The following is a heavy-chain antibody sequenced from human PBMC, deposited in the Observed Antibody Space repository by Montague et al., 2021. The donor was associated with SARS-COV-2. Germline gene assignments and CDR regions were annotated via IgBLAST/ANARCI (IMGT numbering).Heavy chain of an antibody. Sequence: SETLSLTCTVSGASISSSSYYWGWIRQPPGRGLEWIGRIYYSWSTYYNPSLKSRVTISVDTSKNKYSLKLSSVTAADTAVYYCATRYCSSTSCWGFDPWGQGTLVTVSS. D-gene: IGHD2-2*01. CDR3: ATRYCSSTSCWGFDP. CDR2: IYYSWST. CDR1: GASISSSSYY. V-gene: IGHV4-39*01. J-gene: IGHJ5*02.